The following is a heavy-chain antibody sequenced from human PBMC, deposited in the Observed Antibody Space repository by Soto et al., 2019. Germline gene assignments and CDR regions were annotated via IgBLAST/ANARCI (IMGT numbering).Heavy chain of an antibody. CDR3: ARSYSGGHRSDLDY. D-gene: IGHD2-15*01. V-gene: IGHV4-61*01. CDR1: GVSVSSGSFH. Sequence: QVQLQESGPGLVKPSETLSLTCIVSGVSVSSGSFHCNWIRQSPGKGLEWSGYAHYGGSVNYGPSIKSRLTISVDTSKTQFFLKLTSVTAADTAVYYCARSYSGGHRSDLDYWGPGTLVTVSS. CDR2: AHYGGSV. J-gene: IGHJ4*02.